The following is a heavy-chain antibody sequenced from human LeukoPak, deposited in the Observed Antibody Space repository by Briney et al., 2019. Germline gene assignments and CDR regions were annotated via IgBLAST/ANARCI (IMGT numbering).Heavy chain of an antibody. CDR2: IYYSGST. CDR3: ARAGAGIAVAGSDY. J-gene: IGHJ4*02. CDR1: GGSVSSSSYY. Sequence: SETLSLTCTVSGGSVSSSSYYWGWIRQPPGKGLEWIGSIYYSGSTYYNPSLKSRVTISVDTSKNQFSPKLSSVTAADTAVYYCARAGAGIAVAGSDYWGQGTLVTVSS. D-gene: IGHD6-19*01. V-gene: IGHV4-39*01.